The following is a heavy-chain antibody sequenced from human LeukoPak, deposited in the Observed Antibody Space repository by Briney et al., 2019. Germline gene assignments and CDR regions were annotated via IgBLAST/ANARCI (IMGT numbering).Heavy chain of an antibody. V-gene: IGHV4-30-4*01. D-gene: IGHD3-10*01. CDR3: ARVRGSGSYYPYYFDY. Sequence: SQTLSLTCTVSGGSISSGDYYWSWIRQPPGKGLEWIGYIYYSGSTYYNPSLKSRVTISVDTSKNQFSLKLSSVTAADTAVYYCARVRGSGSYYPYYFDYWGQGTLVTVSS. J-gene: IGHJ4*02. CDR1: GGSISSGDYY. CDR2: IYYSGST.